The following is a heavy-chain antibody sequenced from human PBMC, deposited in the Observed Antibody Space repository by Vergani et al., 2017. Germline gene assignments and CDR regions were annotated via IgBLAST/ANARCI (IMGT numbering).Heavy chain of an antibody. CDR1: GFSFGYYA. Sequence: QVKLEESGGGVVQPGRSLRLSCAASGFSFGYYAMHWVRQAPGKGLEWVGVISYDGTDKKYADSVNGRFTISRDNSKNMLFLQMNNLRTEDTAIYYCAKQYFVSGNYLFDYWGQGTLVTVSS. CDR2: ISYDGTDK. V-gene: IGHV3-30-3*02. CDR3: AKQYFVSGNYLFDY. J-gene: IGHJ4*02. D-gene: IGHD3-10*01.